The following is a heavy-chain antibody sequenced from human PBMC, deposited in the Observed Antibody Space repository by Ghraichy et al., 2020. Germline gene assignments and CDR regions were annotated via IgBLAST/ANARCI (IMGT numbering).Heavy chain of an antibody. CDR3: ARSYCGGDCHDGMDV. J-gene: IGHJ6*02. Sequence: GGSLRLSCAASGFTFSSYGMHWVRQAPGKGLEWVAVIWYDGSNKYYADSVKGRFTISRDNSKNTLYLQMNSLRAEDTAVYYCARSYCGGDCHDGMDVWGQGTTVTVSS. CDR2: IWYDGSNK. D-gene: IGHD2-21*02. V-gene: IGHV3-33*01. CDR1: GFTFSSYG.